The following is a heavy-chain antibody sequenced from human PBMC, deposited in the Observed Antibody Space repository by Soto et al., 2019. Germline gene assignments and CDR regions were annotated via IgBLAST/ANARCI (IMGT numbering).Heavy chain of an antibody. V-gene: IGHV4-4*02. CDR3: ARVLCSITGCYSMSIDY. Sequence: QVQLQESGPGLVKPSGTLSLTCAVSGASISSSNWWNWVRQPPGKGLEWIGEIYHSGSTNYNPSLKSRVTISVDKSKNQFSLNLSSVTAADTAIYYCARVLCSITGCYSMSIDYWGQGTLVTVSS. J-gene: IGHJ4*01. CDR1: GASISSSNW. D-gene: IGHD2-2*02. CDR2: IYHSGST.